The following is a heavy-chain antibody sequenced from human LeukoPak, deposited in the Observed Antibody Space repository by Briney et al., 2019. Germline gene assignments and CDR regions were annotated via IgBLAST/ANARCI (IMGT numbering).Heavy chain of an antibody. CDR3: ANKAMETSDDY. J-gene: IGHJ4*02. CDR1: GFTFNNYF. V-gene: IGHV3-30*04. CDR2: ISYTGDTK. D-gene: IGHD5-18*01. Sequence: PGGSLRLSCAASGFTFNNYFMHWVRQAPGKGLEWVAVISYTGDTKYYADSVKGRFTISRDNSKNTLYLQMNSLRAEDTAVYYCANKAMETSDDYWGQGTLVAVSS.